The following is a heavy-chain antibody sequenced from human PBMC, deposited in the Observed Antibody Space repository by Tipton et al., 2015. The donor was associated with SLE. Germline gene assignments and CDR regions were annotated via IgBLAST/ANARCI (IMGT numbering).Heavy chain of an antibody. CDR3: GRGRTDAWELVGY. CDR1: GGSFETYY. D-gene: IGHD4-23*01. Sequence: TLSLTCAVYGGSFETYYWTWVRQPPGKGREWIGEINQAIGTNYNPALKSRVTISMDTSKIQFSLKLNSVTATDTAVYYCGRGRTDAWELVGYWGQGTLVTVSS. V-gene: IGHV4-34*01. CDR2: INQAIGT. J-gene: IGHJ4*02.